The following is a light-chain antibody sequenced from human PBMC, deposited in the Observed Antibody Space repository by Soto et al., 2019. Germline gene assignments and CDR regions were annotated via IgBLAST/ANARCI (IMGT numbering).Light chain of an antibody. J-gene: IGKJ3*01. CDR3: QQYGDSRV. CDR2: AAS. V-gene: IGKV3-20*01. CDR1: QSVTDNY. Sequence: DSVLTQSPGTLSSSPGERATLFCRASQSVTDNYLAWYQHKSGQPPRLLIYAASSRATGIPDRFSGSGSGTDFTLTISRLEPEDFAVYYCQQYGDSRVFGPGTKVDI.